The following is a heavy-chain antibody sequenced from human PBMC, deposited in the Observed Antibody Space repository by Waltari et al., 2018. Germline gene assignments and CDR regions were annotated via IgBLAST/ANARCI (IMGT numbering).Heavy chain of an antibody. CDR2: IYYSGST. D-gene: IGHD1-1*01. V-gene: IGHV4-39*01. J-gene: IGHJ4*02. CDR3: VRSNDGVDR. CDR1: GGSISSSRYY. Sequence: QLQLQESGPGLVKPSETLSLTCTVSGGSISSSRYYWGWIRQPPGKGLEWIGRIYYSGSTYYSPSRKSRVTISIDTSKQFSLKLSSVTAADTAVYYCVRSNDGVDRWGQGTLVTVSS.